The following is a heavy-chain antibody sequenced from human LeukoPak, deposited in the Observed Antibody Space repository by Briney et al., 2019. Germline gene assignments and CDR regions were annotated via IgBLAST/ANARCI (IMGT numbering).Heavy chain of an antibody. Sequence: GGSLRVPCAASGFTFSSYWMSWVRQAPGKGLEWVANIKLDGSEKYYVDSVKGRFTISRDNAKNSLYLQMNSLRAEDTAVYNCARDRVTMVRGVSYYFDYWGQGTLVTVSS. J-gene: IGHJ4*02. CDR2: IKLDGSEK. V-gene: IGHV3-7*05. CDR3: ARDRVTMVRGVSYYFDY. CDR1: GFTFSSYW. D-gene: IGHD3-10*01.